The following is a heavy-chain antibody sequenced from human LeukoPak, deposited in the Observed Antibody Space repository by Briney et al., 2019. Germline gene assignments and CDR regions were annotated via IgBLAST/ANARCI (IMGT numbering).Heavy chain of an antibody. V-gene: IGHV1-18*01. Sequence: ASVKVSCKASGYTFTSDGISWVRQAPGQGLEWMGWISAYNGNTNYAQKLQGRVTMTTDTSTSTAYMELRSLRSDDTAVYYRARDHPQQLVIGSLDYWGQGTLVTVSS. CDR2: ISAYNGNT. D-gene: IGHD6-13*01. J-gene: IGHJ4*02. CDR1: GYTFTSDG. CDR3: ARDHPQQLVIGSLDY.